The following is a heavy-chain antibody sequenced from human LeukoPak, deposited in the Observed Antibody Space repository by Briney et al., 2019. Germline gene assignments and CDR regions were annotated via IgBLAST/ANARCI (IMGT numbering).Heavy chain of an antibody. V-gene: IGHV1-46*01. CDR1: GYTFTSYY. Sequence: ASVKVSCKASGYTFTSYYMHWVRQAPGQGLEWMGIINPSGGSTSYAQKFQGRVTMTRDTFTSTVYMELSSLRSEDTAVYYCARARSIAAPFDPWGQGTLVTVSS. D-gene: IGHD6-6*01. CDR2: INPSGGST. J-gene: IGHJ5*02. CDR3: ARARSIAAPFDP.